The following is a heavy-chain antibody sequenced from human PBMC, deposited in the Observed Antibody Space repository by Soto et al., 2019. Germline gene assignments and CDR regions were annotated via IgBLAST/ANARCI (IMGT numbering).Heavy chain of an antibody. Sequence: PGGSLRLSCVASGFSFSIYSMNWVRQAPGKGLEWVSSIKSSTTYADSVKGRFTISRDNAKNSLYLQMNSLRADDTAVYYCVVSGWYYGFDIWGQGTMVTVSS. CDR1: GFSFSIYS. V-gene: IGHV3-21*01. D-gene: IGHD6-19*01. J-gene: IGHJ3*02. CDR3: VVSGWYYGFDI. CDR2: IKSSTT.